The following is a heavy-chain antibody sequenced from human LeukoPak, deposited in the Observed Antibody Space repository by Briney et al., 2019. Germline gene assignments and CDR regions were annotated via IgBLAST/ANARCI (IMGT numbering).Heavy chain of an antibody. Sequence: GGSLRLSCAASGFTFSSYGMHWVRQAPGKGLEWVAVIWYDGSNKYYGDSVKGRFTISRDNSKNTLHLQMNSLRAEDTAVYYCARGDYYDSSGYGYYFDYWGQGTLVTVSS. D-gene: IGHD3-22*01. V-gene: IGHV3-33*01. CDR2: IWYDGSNK. CDR3: ARGDYYDSSGYGYYFDY. CDR1: GFTFSSYG. J-gene: IGHJ4*02.